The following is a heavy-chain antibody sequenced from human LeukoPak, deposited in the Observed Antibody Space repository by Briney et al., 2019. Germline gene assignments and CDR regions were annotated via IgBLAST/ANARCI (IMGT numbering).Heavy chain of an antibody. J-gene: IGHJ6*03. CDR3: ARVAYCSGGSCYLYMDV. D-gene: IGHD2-15*01. Sequence: ASVKVSCKASGYTFTGYYMHWVRQAPGQGLEWMGWINPNSGGTNYAQKLQGRVTMTTDTSTSTAYMELRSLRSDDTAVYYCARVAYCSGGSCYLYMDVWGKGTTVTVSS. CDR2: INPNSGGT. V-gene: IGHV1-2*02. CDR1: GYTFTGYY.